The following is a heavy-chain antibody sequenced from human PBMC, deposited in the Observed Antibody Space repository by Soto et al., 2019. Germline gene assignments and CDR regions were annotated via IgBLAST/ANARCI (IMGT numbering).Heavy chain of an antibody. J-gene: IGHJ6*02. CDR1: GYTFTGYY. V-gene: IGHV1-2*02. CDR2: INPNSGGT. Sequence: GASVKVSCKASGYTFTGYYMHWVRQAPGQGLEWMGWINPNSGGTNYAQKFQGRVTMTRDTSISTAYMELSRLRSDATAVYYCASGTIFGVVTPYYYYYGMDVWGQGTTVTVSS. CDR3: ASGTIFGVVTPYYYYYGMDV. D-gene: IGHD3-3*01.